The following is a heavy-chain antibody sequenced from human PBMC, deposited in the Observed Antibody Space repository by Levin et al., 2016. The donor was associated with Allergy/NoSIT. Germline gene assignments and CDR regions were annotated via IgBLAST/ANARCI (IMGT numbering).Heavy chain of an antibody. V-gene: IGHV3-30*02. D-gene: IGHD6-19*01. CDR3: AKTGNTGSYADY. J-gene: IGHJ4*02. Sequence: GGSLRLSCAASGFTFSNYNMYWVRQAPGKGLDWVAFIWYHGSIEDYADSVKGRFTISRDNSKNTLFLEMSSLRPEDTAVYYCAKTGNTGSYADYWGQGSLVTVSS. CDR1: GFTFSNYN. CDR2: IWYHGSIE.